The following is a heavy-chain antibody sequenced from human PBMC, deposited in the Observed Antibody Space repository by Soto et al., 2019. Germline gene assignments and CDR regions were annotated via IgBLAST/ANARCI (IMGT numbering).Heavy chain of an antibody. Sequence: ASVKVSCKASGYTFTSYAMHWVRQAPGQRLEWMGWINAGNGNTKYSQKFQGRVTITRDTSASTAYMELSSLRSEDTAVYYCAGEGYCSGGSCYNWFDPWGQGTRVTVPQ. J-gene: IGHJ5*02. CDR3: AGEGYCSGGSCYNWFDP. D-gene: IGHD2-15*01. CDR1: GYTFTSYA. V-gene: IGHV1-3*01. CDR2: INAGNGNT.